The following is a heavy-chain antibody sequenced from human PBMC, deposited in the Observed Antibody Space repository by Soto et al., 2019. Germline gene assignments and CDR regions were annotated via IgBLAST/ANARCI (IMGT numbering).Heavy chain of an antibody. Sequence: GSLRLSCTASGFTFGDYAMSWFRQAPGKGLEWVGFIRSKAYGGTTEYAASVKGRFTISRDDSKSIAYLQMNSLKTEDTAVYYCTRLGWNWEYDYWGQGTLVTVSS. CDR1: GFTFGDYA. V-gene: IGHV3-49*03. J-gene: IGHJ4*02. CDR3: TRLGWNWEYDY. CDR2: IRSKAYGGTT. D-gene: IGHD1-7*01.